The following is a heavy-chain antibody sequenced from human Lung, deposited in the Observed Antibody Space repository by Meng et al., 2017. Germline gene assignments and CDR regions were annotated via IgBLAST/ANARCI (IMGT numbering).Heavy chain of an antibody. Sequence: QVQLVQSGAEVKKLGASVMVACMASGYTFTSYGISWVRQAPGQGLEWMGWISGYNGNTNYAQKFQGRVTMTTDTSTSTAYMELRSLRSDDTAVYYCARDRYCSTTSCTGWFDPWGQGTLVTVSS. CDR3: ARDRYCSTTSCTGWFDP. CDR2: ISGYNGNT. J-gene: IGHJ5*02. V-gene: IGHV1-18*01. D-gene: IGHD2-2*01. CDR1: GYTFTSYG.